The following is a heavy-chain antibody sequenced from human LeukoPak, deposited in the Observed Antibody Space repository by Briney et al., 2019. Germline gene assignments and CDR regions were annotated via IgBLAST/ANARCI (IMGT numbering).Heavy chain of an antibody. Sequence: APVKVSCKASGYTFTSYGISWVRQAPGQGLEWMGWISAYNGNTNYAQKLQGRVTMTTDTSTSTAYMELRSLRSDDTAVYYCARDNYSWTTEVYYYYYYMDVWGKGTTVTISS. V-gene: IGHV1-18*01. CDR2: ISAYNGNT. J-gene: IGHJ6*03. D-gene: IGHD1-1*01. CDR3: ARDNYSWTTEVYYYYYYMDV. CDR1: GYTFTSYG.